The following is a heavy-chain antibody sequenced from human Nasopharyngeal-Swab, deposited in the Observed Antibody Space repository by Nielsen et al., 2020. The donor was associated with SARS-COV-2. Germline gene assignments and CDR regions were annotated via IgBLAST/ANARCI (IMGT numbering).Heavy chain of an antibody. CDR2: MNPNSGNT. V-gene: IGHV1-8*01. CDR3: ARDDIEGSTVTHNWFDP. D-gene: IGHD4-17*01. J-gene: IGHJ5*02. CDR1: GYTFTSYD. Sequence: ASVKVSCKASGYTFTSYDINWVRQATGQGLEWMGWMNPNSGNTGYAQKFQGRVTMTRNTSISTAYMELSSLRSEDTAVYYCARDDIEGSTVTHNWFDPWGQGTLVTVSS.